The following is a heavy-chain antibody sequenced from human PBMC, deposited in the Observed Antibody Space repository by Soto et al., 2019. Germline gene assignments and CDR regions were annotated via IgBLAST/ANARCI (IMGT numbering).Heavy chain of an antibody. CDR3: ASRDPGTSVDY. V-gene: IGHV4-4*02. J-gene: IGHJ4*02. CDR1: GGSFTSNNW. CDR2: IYRTGST. Sequence: SETLSLTCAVSGGSFTSNNWWTWVRQPPGQGLEWIGEIYRTGSTNYDPSLKSRVTISLDKSENQFSLKVTSLTAADTAVYYCASRDPGTSVDYWGQGTLVTVS. D-gene: IGHD1-7*01.